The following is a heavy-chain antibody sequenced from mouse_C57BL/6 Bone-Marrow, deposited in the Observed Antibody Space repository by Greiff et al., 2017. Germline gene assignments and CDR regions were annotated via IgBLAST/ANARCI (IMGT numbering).Heavy chain of an antibody. CDR2: IYPSDGST. D-gene: IGHD2-12*01. J-gene: IGHJ2*02. CDR1: GYTFPDHT. CDR3: ARHLYDLDY. V-gene: IGHV1-78*01. Sequence: VKLLESDAGLVKPGASVKLSCKVSGYTFPDHTIHWMHQTPEQGLEWIGYIYPSDGSTKYTEKIKGQATLTADKSSNTAYLQLNSLTSEDSAVYFCARHLYDLDYWGQGTSLTVSS.